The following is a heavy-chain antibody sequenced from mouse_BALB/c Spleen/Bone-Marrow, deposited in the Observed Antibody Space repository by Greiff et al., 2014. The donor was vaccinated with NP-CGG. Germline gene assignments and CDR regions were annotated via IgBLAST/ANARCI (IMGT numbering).Heavy chain of an antibody. D-gene: IGHD4-1*01. J-gene: IGHJ2*01. CDR3: AKLGGYFDY. CDR1: GFSLTDYG. CDR2: IWGGGIT. V-gene: IGHV2-6-5*01. Sequence: VQLVESGPGLVAPSQSLSITCTVSGFSLTDYGVSWIRQPPRKGLEWLGVIWGGGITYYNSALKSSLTISKDNSKSQVFLKMNSLQTDDTAMYYCAKLGGYFDYWGQGTTLTVSS.